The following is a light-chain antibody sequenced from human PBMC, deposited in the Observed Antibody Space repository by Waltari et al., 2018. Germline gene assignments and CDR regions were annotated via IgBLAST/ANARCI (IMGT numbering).Light chain of an antibody. V-gene: IGLV1-40*01. CDR2: VNT. Sequence: QSVLTQPPSVSGAPGQRVTIPCTGSRSNLGAGYAVHLYQQLPGTAPKLLIYVNTNRPSGVPDRISASKSGTSASLAITGLQAEDEADYYCQSYDSSLTAWVFGGGTKLTVL. CDR1: RSNLGAGYA. J-gene: IGLJ3*02. CDR3: QSYDSSLTAWV.